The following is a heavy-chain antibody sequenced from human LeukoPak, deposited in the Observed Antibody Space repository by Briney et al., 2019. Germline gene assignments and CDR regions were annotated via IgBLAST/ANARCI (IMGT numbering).Heavy chain of an antibody. CDR1: GYTFTAYY. CDR2: INPNSGGT. Sequence: ASVKVSCKASGYTFTAYYIHWVRQAPGQGLEWMGRINPNSGGTDFAQKFQGRVTMTRDTSISTAYMEPGRLRSDDTAIYYCARGGTEAGSGDYWGQGTLVTVSS. J-gene: IGHJ4*02. D-gene: IGHD3-10*01. V-gene: IGHV1-2*06. CDR3: ARGGTEAGSGDY.